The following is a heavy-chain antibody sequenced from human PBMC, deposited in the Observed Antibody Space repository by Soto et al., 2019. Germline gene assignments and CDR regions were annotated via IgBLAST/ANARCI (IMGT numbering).Heavy chain of an antibody. CDR1: GYTFCSYW. V-gene: IGHV3-48*02. CDR2: ISRGSSTM. Sequence: AGSLRLSFEGSGYTFCSYWMNWVRQSPGKGTERVPYISRGSSTMYYADCVKGQFTISRDNSTNPLYLQMNSLQDKDTAVYYCVSAWGVTTVLHWGQGSLVTIS. CDR3: VSAWGVTTVLH. J-gene: IGHJ4*02. D-gene: IGHD4-17*01.